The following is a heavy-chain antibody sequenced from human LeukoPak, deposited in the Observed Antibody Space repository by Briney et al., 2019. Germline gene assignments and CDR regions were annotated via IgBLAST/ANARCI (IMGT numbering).Heavy chain of an antibody. D-gene: IGHD5-18*01. J-gene: IGHJ4*02. CDR3: AREAGYYYAPLDF. CDR2: ISSDGSII. CDR1: GFTFSGYG. V-gene: IGHV3-30*03. Sequence: QPGGSLRLSCAASGFTFSGYGMQWVRQAPGKGLDWVAVISSDGSIIHYADSVRGRFTISRDNSRNTLDLQMNSVTEEDMAVYYCAREAGYYYAPLDFWGQGTQVTVSS.